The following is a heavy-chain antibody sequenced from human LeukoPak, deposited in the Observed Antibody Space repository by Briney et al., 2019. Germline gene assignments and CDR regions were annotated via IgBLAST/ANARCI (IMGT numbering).Heavy chain of an antibody. CDR2: ISYDGSNK. Sequence: GSLRLSCAASGFTFSSYGMHWVRQAPGKGLEWVAVISYDGSNKYYADSVKGRFTISRDNSENTLYLQMNSLRAENTAVYYCAKVSMITFGGVIAQDYWGQGTLVTVSS. V-gene: IGHV3-30*18. CDR1: GFTFSSYG. D-gene: IGHD3-16*02. CDR3: AKVSMITFGGVIAQDY. J-gene: IGHJ4*02.